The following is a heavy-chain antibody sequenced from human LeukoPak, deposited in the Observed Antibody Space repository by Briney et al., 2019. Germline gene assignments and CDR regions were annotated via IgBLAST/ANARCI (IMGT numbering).Heavy chain of an antibody. J-gene: IGHJ4*02. CDR3: ASLTYCSSASCYVFSDY. CDR2: INHSGST. D-gene: IGHD2-2*01. V-gene: IGHV4-34*01. CDR1: GGSFSGYY. Sequence: SETLSLTCAVYGGSFSGYYWSWIRQPPGKGLEWIGEINHSGSTNYNPSLKSRVTISVDTSKNQFSLKLSSVTAADTAVYYCASLTYCSSASCYVFSDYWGQGTLVTVSS.